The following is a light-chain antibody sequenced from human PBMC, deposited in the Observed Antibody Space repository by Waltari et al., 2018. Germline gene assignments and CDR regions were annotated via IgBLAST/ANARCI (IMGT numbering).Light chain of an antibody. J-gene: IGKJ1*01. CDR3: QHYVRLPAT. CDR1: QSVTRA. Sequence: EILLTQSPGTLSLSPGERATLSCRASQSVTRAIAWYQQKPGQAPRLLIYGASNRATGIPDRFSGSGSGTDFSLTISRLEPEDFAVYYCQHYVRLPATFGQGTKVEIK. V-gene: IGKV3-20*01. CDR2: GAS.